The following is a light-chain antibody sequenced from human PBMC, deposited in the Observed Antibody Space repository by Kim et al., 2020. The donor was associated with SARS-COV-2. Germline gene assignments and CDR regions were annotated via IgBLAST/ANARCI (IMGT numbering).Light chain of an antibody. CDR1: SGSIASNY. CDR3: QSYDSSSWV. CDR2: EDN. Sequence: NFMLTQPHSVSESTGKTVTISCTRSSGSIASNYVQWYQQRPGSAPTTVIYEDNQRPSGVPDRFSGSIDSSSNSASLTISGLKTEDEADYYCQSYDSSSWVFGGGPQLTVL. V-gene: IGLV6-57*03. J-gene: IGLJ3*02.